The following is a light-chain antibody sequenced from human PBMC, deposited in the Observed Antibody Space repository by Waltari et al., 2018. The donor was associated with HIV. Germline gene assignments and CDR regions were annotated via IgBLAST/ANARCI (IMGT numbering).Light chain of an antibody. CDR1: FSQV. CDR2: NND. J-gene: IGLJ3*02. CDR3: ATWDDSLAGLWV. Sequence: QSVLIQPSSASADPGQGLRIPCSGRFSQVHWWQNGKGAAPKLLIYNNDQRPSAVPDRFSGSKSDTSASLAISGLQTEDEADYYCATWDDSLAGLWVFGGGTRMTVL. V-gene: IGLV1-44*01.